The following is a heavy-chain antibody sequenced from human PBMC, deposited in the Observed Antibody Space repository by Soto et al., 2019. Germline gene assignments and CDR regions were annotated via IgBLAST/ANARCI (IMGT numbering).Heavy chain of an antibody. Sequence: ASVKVSCKASGYSFTSSYMDWVRQAPGQGLEWMGIINPSGGSTSYAQKFQGRVTMTRDTSTSTVYMELSSLRSEDTAVYYCARDDHSDSSGQKGVLGLDYWGQGTLVTVSS. CDR3: ARDDHSDSSGQKGVLGLDY. CDR1: GYSFTSSY. D-gene: IGHD6-25*01. CDR2: INPSGGST. J-gene: IGHJ4*02. V-gene: IGHV1-46*01.